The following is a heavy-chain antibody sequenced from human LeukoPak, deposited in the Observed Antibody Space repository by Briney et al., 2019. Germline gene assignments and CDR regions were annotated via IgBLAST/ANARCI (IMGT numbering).Heavy chain of an antibody. CDR1: GGTISTFY. CDR3: AREKGSGYGYGMDV. CDR2: IYYSGST. Sequence: PSETLSLTCAVSGGTISTFYWSWIRQPPGKGLEWIGWIYYSGSTKYNPSLKSRVTISIDTSKNQFSLQLSSVTAADTAVYYCAREKGSGYGYGMDVWGQGTTVTVSS. J-gene: IGHJ6*02. D-gene: IGHD5-12*01. V-gene: IGHV4-59*01.